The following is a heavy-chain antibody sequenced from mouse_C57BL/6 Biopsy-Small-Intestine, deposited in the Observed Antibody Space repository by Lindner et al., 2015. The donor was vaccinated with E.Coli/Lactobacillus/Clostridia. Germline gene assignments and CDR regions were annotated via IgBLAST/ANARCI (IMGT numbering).Heavy chain of an antibody. J-gene: IGHJ3*01. CDR1: GFTFSTYG. Sequence: VQLQESGGDLVKPGGSLKLSCAASGFTFSTYGMSWVRQTPDKRLEWVATITNGGASTYYPDSVKGRFTISRDNAKNTLYLQMISLKSEDTAMYYCSKELTGAAYWGQGTLVTVSA. D-gene: IGHD4-1*01. CDR3: SKELTGAAY. V-gene: IGHV5-6*01. CDR2: ITNGGAST.